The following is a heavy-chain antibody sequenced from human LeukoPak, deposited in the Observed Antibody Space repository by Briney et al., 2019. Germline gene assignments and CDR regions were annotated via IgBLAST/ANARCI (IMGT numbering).Heavy chain of an antibody. CDR1: GYTFTSYY. CDR3: ARGYSSSWRDLFDY. D-gene: IGHD6-13*01. J-gene: IGHJ4*02. CDR2: INPSSGGA. Sequence: ASVKVSCKASGYTFTSYYMHWVRQAPGQGLEWMGIINPSSGGATYAQNFQGRGTMTRDTSTSTVYMELSSLRSEDTAVYYCARGYSSSWRDLFDYWGQGTLVTVSS. V-gene: IGHV1-46*01.